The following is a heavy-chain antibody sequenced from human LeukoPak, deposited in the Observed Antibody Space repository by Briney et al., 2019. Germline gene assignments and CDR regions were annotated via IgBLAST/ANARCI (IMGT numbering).Heavy chain of an antibody. CDR2: IYYSGST. D-gene: IGHD6-19*01. Sequence: PSETLSLTCTVSGGSIRSSSYYWGWIRQPPGKGLEWMRSIYYSGSTYYNASLKSRGTISVDTSKNQCSLKLNSVTAADTAVYFCARQVVAVAGTGYFDYWGQGTLVTVSS. CDR3: ARQVVAVAGTGYFDY. J-gene: IGHJ4*02. V-gene: IGHV4-39*01. CDR1: GGSIRSSSYY.